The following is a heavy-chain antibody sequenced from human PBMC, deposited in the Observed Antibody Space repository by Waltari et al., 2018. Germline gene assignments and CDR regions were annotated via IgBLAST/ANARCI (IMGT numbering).Heavy chain of an antibody. J-gene: IGHJ4*02. V-gene: IGHV3-21*03. CDR2: ISSSSSYI. CDR3: ARDYGLQTYYFDY. CDR1: GFTLSSYS. D-gene: IGHD4-17*01. Sequence: EVQLVESGGGLVKPGGSLRLSCAASGFTLSSYSMTWVRQAPGKGLEWVSSISSSSSYIYYADSVKGRFTISRDNAKNSLYLQMNSLRAEDTAVYYCARDYGLQTYYFDYWGQGTLVTVSS.